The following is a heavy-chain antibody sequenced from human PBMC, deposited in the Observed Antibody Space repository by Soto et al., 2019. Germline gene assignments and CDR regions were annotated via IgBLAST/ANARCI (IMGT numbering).Heavy chain of an antibody. D-gene: IGHD2-2*01. CDR1: GGSISSGGYY. V-gene: IGHV4-31*03. CDR2: IYYSGST. J-gene: IGHJ5*02. CDR3: AREWTVVVPATTWFDP. Sequence: SETLSLTCTVSGGSISSGGYYWSWIRQHPGKGLEWIGYIYYSGSTYYNPSLKSRVTISVDTSKNQFSLKLSSVTAADTAVYYCAREWTVVVPATTWFDPWGQGTLVTVSS.